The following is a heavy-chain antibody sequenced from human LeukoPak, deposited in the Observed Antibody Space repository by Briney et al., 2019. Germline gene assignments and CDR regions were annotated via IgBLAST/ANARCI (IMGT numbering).Heavy chain of an antibody. CDR2: ISYGGSNK. CDR3: ARDWQSFDY. D-gene: IGHD6-19*01. V-gene: IGHV3-30-3*01. Sequence: GGPLRLPCTPSGHPHNSYDMHWARQAPRKGLEGVTVISYGGSNKYYADSVKGRFTISSDNSKNTLYLQMNSLRAEDTAVYYCARDWQSFDYWGQGTLVTVSS. J-gene: IGHJ4*02. CDR1: GHPHNSYD.